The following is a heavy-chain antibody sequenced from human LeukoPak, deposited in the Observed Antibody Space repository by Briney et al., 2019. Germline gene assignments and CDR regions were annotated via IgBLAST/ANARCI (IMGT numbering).Heavy chain of an antibody. Sequence: GGSLRLSCAASGFTFSSYWMHWVRQAPGKGLEWVSGISCSASSTVYADSVKGRFTISRDNSKNTLYLQMNSLRGEDMAVYYCAKDQGSGLGSYSWGYFDHWGQGTLVTVSS. V-gene: IGHV3-23*01. CDR3: AKDQGSGLGSYSWGYFDH. J-gene: IGHJ4*02. D-gene: IGHD3-10*01. CDR2: ISCSASST. CDR1: GFTFSSYW.